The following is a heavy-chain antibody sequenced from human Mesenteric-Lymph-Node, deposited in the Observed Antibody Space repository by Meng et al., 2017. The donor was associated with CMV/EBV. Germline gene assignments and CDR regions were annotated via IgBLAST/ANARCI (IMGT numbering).Heavy chain of an antibody. CDR1: GFTFSSYS. CDR3: ARDRRNDWNPYGAFDI. D-gene: IGHD1-1*01. V-gene: IGHV3-48*04. J-gene: IGHJ3*02. Sequence: GESLKISCAASGFTFSSYSMNWVRQAPGKGLEWVSYISSSSSTIYYADSVKGRFTTSRDNAKNSLYLQMNSLRAEDTAVYYCARDRRNDWNPYGAFDIWGQGTMVTVSS. CDR2: ISSSSSTI.